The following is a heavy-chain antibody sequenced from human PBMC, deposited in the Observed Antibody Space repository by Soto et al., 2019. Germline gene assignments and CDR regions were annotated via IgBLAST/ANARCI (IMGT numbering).Heavy chain of an antibody. CDR2: IWSDGSDT. CDR3: ARDTLNMAVTNGNYLDY. CDR1: GFTFSVYG. Sequence: GGSLRLSCSASGFTFSVYGIHWVRQAPGKGLEWVAVIWSDGSDTYYADSVKGRFTIPRDNSKDTVHLQMNSLRAEDSAVYFCARDTLNMAVTNGNYLDYWGQGTLVTVSS. V-gene: IGHV3-33*01. D-gene: IGHD2-8*01. J-gene: IGHJ4*02.